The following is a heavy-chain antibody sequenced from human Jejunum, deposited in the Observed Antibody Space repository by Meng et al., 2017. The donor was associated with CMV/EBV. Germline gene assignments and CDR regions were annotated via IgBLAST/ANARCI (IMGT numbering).Heavy chain of an antibody. V-gene: IGHV1-18*01. CDR1: TYG. D-gene: IGHD4-17*01. Sequence: TYGINWVRQGPGQGLEWMGWISGYNGKAKYVQKFQGRVTMTTDTSTSTAYMELRSLRSDDTAVYYCARLYGDYNNNYYYGMDVWGQGTTVTVSS. CDR2: ISGYNGKA. J-gene: IGHJ6*02. CDR3: ARLYGDYNNNYYYGMDV.